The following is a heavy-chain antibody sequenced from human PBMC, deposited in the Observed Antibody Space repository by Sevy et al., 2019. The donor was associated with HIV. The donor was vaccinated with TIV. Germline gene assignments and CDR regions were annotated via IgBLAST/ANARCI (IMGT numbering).Heavy chain of an antibody. CDR3: ARGGNDNGGMYFDF. J-gene: IGHJ4*02. V-gene: IGHV4-61*01. D-gene: IGHD4-17*01. Sequence: SETLSLTCTVSGGSVSGVIYYWTWIRQPPGKGLEWIGYASYRGFTNYNPSLKSRVTISVDTSKNQFSLKLTSVSAAYTAVYYCARGGNDNGGMYFDFWGQGTLVTVSS. CDR1: GGSVSGVIYY. CDR2: ASYRGFT.